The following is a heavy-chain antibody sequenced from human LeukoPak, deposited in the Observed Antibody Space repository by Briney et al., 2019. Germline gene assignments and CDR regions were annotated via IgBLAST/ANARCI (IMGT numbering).Heavy chain of an antibody. V-gene: IGHV3-23*01. CDR3: AKGGIATAGGLDY. CDR1: GFTFSTSA. Sequence: GGSLRLSCEAPGFTFSTSAMSWVRQAPGKGLEWSSSISSTGGNTYHAESVKGRLAISRDNSKNTLHLQMNSLRVEDTAVYYCAKGGIATAGGLDYWGQGTLVTVSS. D-gene: IGHD6-13*01. CDR2: ISSTGGNT. J-gene: IGHJ4*02.